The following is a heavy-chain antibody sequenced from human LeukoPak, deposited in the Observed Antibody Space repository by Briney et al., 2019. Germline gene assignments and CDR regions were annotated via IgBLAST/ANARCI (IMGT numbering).Heavy chain of an antibody. V-gene: IGHV4-34*01. CDR3: AITAAGTGY. CDR2: INHSGST. CDR1: GGSFSGYY. Sequence: SETLSLTCAVYGGSFSGYYWSWIRQPPGKGLEWIGEINHSGSTNYNPSLKSRVTISVDTSKNQFSLKLSSVTAADTAVYYCAITAAGTGYRGQGTLVTVSS. J-gene: IGHJ4*02. D-gene: IGHD6-13*01.